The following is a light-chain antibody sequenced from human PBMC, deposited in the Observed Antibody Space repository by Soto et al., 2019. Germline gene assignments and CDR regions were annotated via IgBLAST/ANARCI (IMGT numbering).Light chain of an antibody. V-gene: IGLV2-23*02. CDR1: SADIGIYNL. J-gene: IGLJ1*01. CDR3: CSYAGSVAYV. CDR2: EVN. Sequence: QSALTQPASVSGSPGQSITISCTGTSADIGIYNLVSWYQQHPGKAPKLMICEVNTRPSGVSYRFSGSKSGNTASLTISGLQAEDEADYYCCSYAGSVAYVFGTGTKVTVL.